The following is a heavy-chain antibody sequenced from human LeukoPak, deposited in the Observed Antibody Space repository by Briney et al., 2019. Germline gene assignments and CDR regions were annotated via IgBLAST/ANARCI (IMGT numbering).Heavy chain of an antibody. V-gene: IGHV4-34*01. CDR3: ARNDFWSGYIVSDY. J-gene: IGHJ4*02. CDR1: GGSFSGYY. CDR2: INHSGST. Sequence: SETLSLTCAVYGGSFSGYYWSWIRQPPGKGLEWIGEINHSGSTNYNPSLKSRVTISVDTSKSQFSLKLSSVTAADTAVYYCARNDFWSGYIVSDYWGQGTLVTVSS. D-gene: IGHD3-3*01.